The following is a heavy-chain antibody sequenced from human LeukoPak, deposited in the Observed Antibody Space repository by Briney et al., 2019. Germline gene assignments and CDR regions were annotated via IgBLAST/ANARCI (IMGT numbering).Heavy chain of an antibody. V-gene: IGHV3-30*04. CDR3: ARSSSWYGGSWEY. J-gene: IGHJ4*02. CDR2: ISYDGSNK. Sequence: GGSLRLSCAASGFTFSSYAMHWVRQAPGKGLEWVAVISYDGSNKYYADSVKGRFTISRDNSKNTLYLQMNSLRAEDTAVYYCARSSSWYGGSWEYWGQGTLVAVSS. CDR1: GFTFSSYA. D-gene: IGHD6-19*01.